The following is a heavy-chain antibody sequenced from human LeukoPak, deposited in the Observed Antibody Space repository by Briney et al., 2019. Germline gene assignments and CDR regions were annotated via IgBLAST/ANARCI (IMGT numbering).Heavy chain of an antibody. CDR3: ARTYYYGSYYMDV. V-gene: IGHV4-39*01. CDR2: IHYAGTI. D-gene: IGHD3-10*01. Sequence: SETLSLTCTVTGDSISSTSGFWGWIRQPPGKGMEWIGTIHYAGTIYYNPSFKSRLTISVDTSKNQFSLKLSSVTAADTAVYYCARTYYYGSYYMDVWGEGTTVTISS. J-gene: IGHJ6*03. CDR1: GDSISSTSGF.